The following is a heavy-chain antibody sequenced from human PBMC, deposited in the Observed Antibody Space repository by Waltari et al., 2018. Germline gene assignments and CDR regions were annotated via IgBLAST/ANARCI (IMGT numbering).Heavy chain of an antibody. CDR2: IYSGGST. J-gene: IGHJ5*02. CDR1: GFTVRGTN. V-gene: IGHV3-53*01. CDR3: ARGPERGFDP. Sequence: EGQRVESGGGLIQLGGSLGLPCAASGFTVRGTNMCWVRQAPGKGLEWVSVIYSGGSTYYADSVKGRFTISRDNSKNTLYLQMNSLRAEDTAVYYCARGPERGFDPWGQGTLVTVSS.